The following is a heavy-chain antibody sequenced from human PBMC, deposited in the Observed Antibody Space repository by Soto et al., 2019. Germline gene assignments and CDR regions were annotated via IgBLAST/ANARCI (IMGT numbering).Heavy chain of an antibody. CDR1: GGSIGSGGYY. V-gene: IGHV4-31*03. CDR3: ARVQTVDPGGLSLVLLWFGELFRYYYYGMDV. J-gene: IGHJ6*02. Sequence: SETLSLTCTVSGGSIGSGGYYWSWIRQHPGKGLEWIGYIYYSGSTYYNPSLKSRVTISVDTSKNQFSLKLSSVTAADTAVYYCARVQTVDPGGLSLVLLWFGELFRYYYYGMDVWGQGTTVTVSS. D-gene: IGHD3-10*01. CDR2: IYYSGST.